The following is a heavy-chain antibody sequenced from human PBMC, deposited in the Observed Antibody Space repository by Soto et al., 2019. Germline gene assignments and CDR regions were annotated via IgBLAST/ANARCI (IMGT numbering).Heavy chain of an antibody. J-gene: IGHJ6*02. CDR3: ARGTRATQYYYYFYGMDV. CDR1: GGSISTYY. V-gene: IGHV4-59*01. Sequence: LSLTCTVSGGSISTYYWTWIRQPPGKGLEWIGYISYSGSTNYNPSLKSRLTISLNTSKKHFSLKLSSVTAADTAVYYCARGTRATQYYYYFYGMDVWGQGTTVTVYS. CDR2: ISYSGST.